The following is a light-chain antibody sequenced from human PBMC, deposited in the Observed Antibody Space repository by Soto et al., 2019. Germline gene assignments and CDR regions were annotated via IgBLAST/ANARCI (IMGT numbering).Light chain of an antibody. J-gene: IGKJ1*01. Sequence: DIQMTQSPSTLSASVGDRVTITCWASRSIGSWLAWHQQKPGKAPKLLIYDGTYLESGVPSRFSGSGYGTEFTLNISSLQPDDYATYYCKQYESHSEKFGQGNKV. V-gene: IGKV1-5*01. CDR3: KQYESHSEK. CDR1: RSIGSW. CDR2: DGT.